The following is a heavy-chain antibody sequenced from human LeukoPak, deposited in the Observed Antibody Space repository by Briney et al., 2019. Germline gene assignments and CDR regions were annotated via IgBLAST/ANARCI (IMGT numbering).Heavy chain of an antibody. CDR1: GFTFGDYA. Sequence: GGSLRLSCTASGFTFGDYAMSWFRQAPGKGLEWVGFIRSKAYGGTTEYAASVKGRFTISRDNAKNSLYLQMNSLRAEDTAVYYCAREPLVTMVRGVPYLDYWGQGTLVTVSS. V-gene: IGHV3-49*03. CDR3: AREPLVTMVRGVPYLDY. J-gene: IGHJ4*02. CDR2: IRSKAYGGTT. D-gene: IGHD3-10*01.